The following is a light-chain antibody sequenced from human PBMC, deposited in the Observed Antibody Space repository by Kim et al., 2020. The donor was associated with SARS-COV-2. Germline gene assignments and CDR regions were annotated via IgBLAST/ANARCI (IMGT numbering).Light chain of an antibody. Sequence: VSPGERATLSCRASQSISANLAWYQQKPGQTPRLRIYGASTGATGIPARFSGSGSGTEFTLTISSLQSEDFAVYYCQQYNNWPLTFGGGTKVDIK. V-gene: IGKV3-15*01. CDR1: QSISAN. J-gene: IGKJ4*01. CDR2: GAS. CDR3: QQYNNWPLT.